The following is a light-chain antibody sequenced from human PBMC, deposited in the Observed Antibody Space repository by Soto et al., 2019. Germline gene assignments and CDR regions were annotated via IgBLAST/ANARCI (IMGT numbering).Light chain of an antibody. CDR1: RSVSGF. V-gene: IGKV3-11*01. CDR2: DAS. Sequence: EIVLTQSPATLSLSPGGGATLSCRASRSVSGFLAWYQQKPGQAPRLLIYDASNRATGIPARFSGSGSGTDFTLNISSLEPEDFAVYYCQQRYNWPSLTFGGGTKVDIK. CDR3: QQRYNWPSLT. J-gene: IGKJ4*01.